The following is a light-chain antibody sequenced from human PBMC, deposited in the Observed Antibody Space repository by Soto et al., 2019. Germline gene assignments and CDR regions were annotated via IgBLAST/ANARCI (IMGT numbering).Light chain of an antibody. V-gene: IGKV3-20*01. CDR2: DAS. CDR3: QQYSSSPHT. J-gene: IGKJ5*01. Sequence: EIVLTQSPGILYLSPGDRATLSCSASQTISSGFLAWYQQKVGQAPRLLIYDASNRATGVPDRFSGRGSGTDFSLTISRLEPEDFAVYHCQQYSSSPHTFGQGTRLENK. CDR1: QTISSGF.